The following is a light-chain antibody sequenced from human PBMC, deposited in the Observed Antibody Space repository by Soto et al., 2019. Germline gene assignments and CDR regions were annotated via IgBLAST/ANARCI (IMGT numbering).Light chain of an antibody. CDR3: QKYNSAPHT. V-gene: IGKV1-27*01. CDR2: AAS. Sequence: DIQMTQSPSSLSASVGDRVTITCRASQGISNDLAWYQQKPGKVPKLLIYAASTLQPGVPSRFSGSGSGTDFPLTISSLQPEDVATYYCQKYNSAPHTFGQGTRLEIK. CDR1: QGISND. J-gene: IGKJ5*01.